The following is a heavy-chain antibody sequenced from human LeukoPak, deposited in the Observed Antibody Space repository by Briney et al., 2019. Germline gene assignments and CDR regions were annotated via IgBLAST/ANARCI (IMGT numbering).Heavy chain of an antibody. Sequence: PSQTLSLTCTVSGDSIISGNYYWSWIRQPAGKGLEWIGRIYTSGSINYNPSLKSRVTISVDMSKNQFSLKLCSVTAADTAVYYCARHTLSFYYDSSGYVDHWGQGTLVTVSS. J-gene: IGHJ4*02. CDR1: GDSIISGNYY. CDR3: ARHTLSFYYDSSGYVDH. CDR2: IYTSGSI. V-gene: IGHV4-61*02. D-gene: IGHD3-22*01.